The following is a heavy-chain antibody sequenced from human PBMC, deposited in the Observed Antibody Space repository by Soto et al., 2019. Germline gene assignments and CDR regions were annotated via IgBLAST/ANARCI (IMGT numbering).Heavy chain of an antibody. Sequence: QVQLVESGGGVVQPGRSLRLSCAASGFTFSSYGMHWVRQAPGKGLEWVAVIWYDGSNKYYADSVKGRFTISRDNSKNSLYLQINTLRAEDTAVYYCARGANIVLVPAAIPYYFHYWGQGTLVTVSS. V-gene: IGHV3-33*01. D-gene: IGHD2-2*01. CDR1: GFTFSSYG. J-gene: IGHJ4*02. CDR2: IWYDGSNK. CDR3: ARGANIVLVPAAIPYYFHY.